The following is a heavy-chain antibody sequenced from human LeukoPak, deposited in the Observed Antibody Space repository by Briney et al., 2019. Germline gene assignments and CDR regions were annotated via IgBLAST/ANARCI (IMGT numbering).Heavy chain of an antibody. V-gene: IGHV3-21*01. Sequence: GGSLRLSCAASGFTFSSCSMNWVRQAPGKGLEWVSSISSSSSYIYYADSVKGRFTISRDNAKNSLYLQMNSLRAEDTAVYYCARAPSGSYFDAFDIWGQGTMVTVSS. J-gene: IGHJ3*02. D-gene: IGHD1-26*01. CDR1: GFTFSSCS. CDR3: ARAPSGSYFDAFDI. CDR2: ISSSSSYI.